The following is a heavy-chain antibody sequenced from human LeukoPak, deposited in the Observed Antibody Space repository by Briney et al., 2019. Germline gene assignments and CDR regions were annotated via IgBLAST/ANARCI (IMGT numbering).Heavy chain of an antibody. D-gene: IGHD2/OR15-2a*01. CDR2: IVVGSGNT. CDR3: AAGHFRFRAFDI. V-gene: IGHV1-58*02. J-gene: IGHJ3*02. CDR1: GFTFTSSA. Sequence: SVKVSCKASGFTFTSSAMQWVRQARGQRLEWIGWIVVGSGNTNYAQKFQERVTITRDMSTSTAYMELSSLRSEDTAVYYCAAGHFRFRAFDIWGQGTMVTVSS.